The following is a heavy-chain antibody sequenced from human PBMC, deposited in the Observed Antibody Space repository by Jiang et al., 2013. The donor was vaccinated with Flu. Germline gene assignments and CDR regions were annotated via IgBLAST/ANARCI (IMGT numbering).Heavy chain of an antibody. V-gene: IGHV1-46*01. J-gene: IGHJ4*02. Sequence: QLVESGTEVRKPGASVKVSCRASGHSFTRKILHWVRQARGQGLEWMGMINPNGGATTYAQKFQGRVIMTSDSATSTVYMEVNDLRSDDTAVYFCGQLDFWGQGTHVTVSS. CDR2: INPNGGAT. CDR3: GQLDF. D-gene: IGHD6-19*01. CDR1: GHSFTRKI.